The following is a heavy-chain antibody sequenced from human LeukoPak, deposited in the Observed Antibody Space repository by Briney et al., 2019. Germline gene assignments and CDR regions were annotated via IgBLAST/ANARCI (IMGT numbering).Heavy chain of an antibody. CDR2: ISCDGNNK. Sequence: PGRSLRLSCAASGFTFSSYAMHWVRQAPGKGLEWVAVISCDGNNKYYADSVKGRFTISRDNSKNTLYLQMNSLRAEDTAVYYCAREGLELQTLSWFDPWGQGTLVTVSS. J-gene: IGHJ5*02. CDR3: AREGLELQTLSWFDP. V-gene: IGHV3-30-3*01. D-gene: IGHD1-7*01. CDR1: GFTFSSYA.